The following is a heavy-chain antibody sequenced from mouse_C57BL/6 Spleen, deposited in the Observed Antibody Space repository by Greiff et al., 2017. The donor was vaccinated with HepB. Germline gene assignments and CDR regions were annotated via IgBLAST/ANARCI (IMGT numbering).Heavy chain of an antibody. Sequence: EVQRVESGGDLVKPGGSLKLSCAASGFTFSSYGMSWVRQTPDKRLEWVATISSGGSYTYYPDSVKGRFTISRDNAKNTLYLQMSSLKSEDTAMYYCARLDDYDGGDYFDYWGQGTTLTVSS. J-gene: IGHJ2*01. CDR3: ARLDDYDGGDYFDY. CDR1: GFTFSSYG. D-gene: IGHD2-4*01. V-gene: IGHV5-6*01. CDR2: ISSGGSYT.